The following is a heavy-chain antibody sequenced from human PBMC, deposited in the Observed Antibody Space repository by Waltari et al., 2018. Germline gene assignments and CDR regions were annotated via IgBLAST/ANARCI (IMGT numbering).Heavy chain of an antibody. CDR1: GFTFSSYG. CDR3: AKDSLPTLGGWLDY. Sequence: QVQLVESGGGVVQPGGSLRLSCAASGFTFSSYGMHWVRQAPGKGLEWVAFIRYDGSNKYYADSVKGRFTISRDNSKNTLYLQMNSLRAEDTAVYYCAKDSLPTLGGWLDYWGQGTLVTVSS. J-gene: IGHJ4*02. V-gene: IGHV3-30*02. D-gene: IGHD6-19*01. CDR2: IRYDGSNK.